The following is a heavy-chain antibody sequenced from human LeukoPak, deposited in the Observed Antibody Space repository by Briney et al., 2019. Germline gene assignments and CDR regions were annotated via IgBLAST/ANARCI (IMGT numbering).Heavy chain of an antibody. D-gene: IGHD3-10*01. CDR1: GGSFSGYY. CDR2: INHSGST. V-gene: IGHV4-34*01. J-gene: IGHJ5*02. CDR3: VREGKYGSGNNWFDP. Sequence: PSETLPLTCAVYGGSFSGYYWSWIRQPPGKGLEWIGEINHSGSTNYNPSLKSRVTISVDTSKNQFSLKLSSVTAADTAVYYCVREGKYGSGNNWFDPWGQGTLVTVSS.